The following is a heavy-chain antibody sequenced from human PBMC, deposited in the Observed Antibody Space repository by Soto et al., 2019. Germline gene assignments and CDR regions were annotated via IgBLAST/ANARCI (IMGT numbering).Heavy chain of an antibody. V-gene: IGHV1-3*01. CDR3: ARVQYSGYDFKLAFDI. D-gene: IGHD5-12*01. CDR1: GYTFDNYA. CDR2: MHAGNGYT. Sequence: QVQLVQSGAQVKKPGASVKVSCKASGYTFDNYALHWVRQAPGRRLEWMGWMHAGNGYTKYSQRFQGRVTITRDTSASTVHMDLSSLRSEDTAVYYCARVQYSGYDFKLAFDIWGQGTMVTVSS. J-gene: IGHJ3*02.